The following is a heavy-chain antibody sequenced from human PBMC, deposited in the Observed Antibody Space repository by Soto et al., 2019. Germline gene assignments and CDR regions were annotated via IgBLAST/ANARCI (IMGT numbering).Heavy chain of an antibody. V-gene: IGHV4-30-2*01. CDR1: GGSISSGDYS. CDR3: AREGPGFCTNGVCWFDP. Sequence: SETLSLTCAVSGGSISSGDYSWSWIRQPPGKGLEWIGYIYLIGSTYYSPSLKSRVTISIDRSKNQFSLNLSSVTAADTAVYYCAREGPGFCTNGVCWFDPWGQGTLVNVSS. D-gene: IGHD2-8*01. J-gene: IGHJ5*02. CDR2: IYLIGST.